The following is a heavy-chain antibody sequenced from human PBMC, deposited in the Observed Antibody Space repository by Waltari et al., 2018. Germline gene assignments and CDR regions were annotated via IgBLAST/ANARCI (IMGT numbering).Heavy chain of an antibody. V-gene: IGHV1-2*02. J-gene: IGHJ4*02. CDR3: ARQAARNFDY. Sequence: QVQLVQSGAEVKKPGASVNVSCKASGSNFIGYYIHWVRQAPGQGLDWMGWINPNTGGTKYAQKYQGKVTLTRDTSISTAYMELSSLGSDDMAVFYCARQAARNFDYWGQGTLVTVSS. CDR2: INPNTGGT. CDR1: GSNFIGYY.